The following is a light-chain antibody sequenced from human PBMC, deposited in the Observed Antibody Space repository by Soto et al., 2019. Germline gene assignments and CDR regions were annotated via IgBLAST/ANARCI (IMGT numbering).Light chain of an antibody. CDR2: DAS. Sequence: EVVLTQSPATLSLSPGERAILSCRASHSVSKYLAWYQQKPGQAPRLLIYDASNRATGIPARFSGSGSGTDFTLTISSLEPEDFAVYYCQQRSNWPPGTTFGQGTKLEIK. V-gene: IGKV3-11*01. J-gene: IGKJ2*01. CDR1: HSVSKY. CDR3: QQRSNWPPGTT.